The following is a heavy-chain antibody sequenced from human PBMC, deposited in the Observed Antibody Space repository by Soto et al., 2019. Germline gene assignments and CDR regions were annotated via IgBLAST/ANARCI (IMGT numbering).Heavy chain of an antibody. J-gene: IGHJ1*01. Sequence: ASVKVSCKVSGYTLTELSMHWVRQAPGKGLEWMGGFDPEDGETIYAQKFQGRVTMTEDTSTDTAYMELSSLRSEDTAVYYCATDGRYYDSSGYPIFQHWGQGNLVTVSS. D-gene: IGHD3-22*01. CDR3: ATDGRYYDSSGYPIFQH. V-gene: IGHV1-24*01. CDR2: FDPEDGET. CDR1: GYTLTELS.